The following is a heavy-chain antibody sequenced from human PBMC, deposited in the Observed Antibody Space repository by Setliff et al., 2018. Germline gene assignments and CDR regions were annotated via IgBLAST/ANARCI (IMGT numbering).Heavy chain of an antibody. Sequence: ASVKVSCKASGYTFIGYYMYWVRQAPGQGLERMGRINPNSGGTEYAQGFTGRFVFSLDTSVNTAYLQISSLKAEDTALYYCARASRFGTIVWKGDYYMDVWGRGTTVTVSS. J-gene: IGHJ6*03. CDR3: ARASRFGTIVWKGDYYMDV. CDR2: INPNSGGT. V-gene: IGHV7-4-1*02. D-gene: IGHD2-15*01. CDR1: GYTFIGYY.